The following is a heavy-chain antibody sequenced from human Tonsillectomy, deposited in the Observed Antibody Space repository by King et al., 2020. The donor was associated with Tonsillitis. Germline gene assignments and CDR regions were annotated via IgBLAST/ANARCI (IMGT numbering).Heavy chain of an antibody. J-gene: IGHJ1*01. D-gene: IGHD3-10*01. CDR2: IYHSGST. Sequence: VQLQESGPGLVKPSETLSLTCAVSGYSISSGYYWGWIRQPPGKGLEWIGSIYHSGSTYYNPSLKSRVTISVDTSKNQFSLKLSSVTAADTAVYYCARGGIAITMVRGVIMNNQGYFQHWGQGTLVTVSS. CDR1: GYSISSGYY. CDR3: ARGGIAITMVRGVIMNNQGYFQH. V-gene: IGHV4-38-2*01.